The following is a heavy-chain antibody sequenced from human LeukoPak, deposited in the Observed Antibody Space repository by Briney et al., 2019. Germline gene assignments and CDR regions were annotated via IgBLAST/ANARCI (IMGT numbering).Heavy chain of an antibody. V-gene: IGHV3-15*01. D-gene: IGHD3-3*01. Sequence: PGGSLRLSCAASGFTFAHAWMSLVRQAPGKGLEWVGRIKSKTSGGTTDYAAPVKGTFTISRDDSRNTLFLQMNSLKTEDTAVYYCTWSGSPSSFNYWGQGTLVTVSS. CDR2: IKSKTSGGTT. J-gene: IGHJ4*02. CDR1: GFTFAHAW. CDR3: TWSGSPSSFNY.